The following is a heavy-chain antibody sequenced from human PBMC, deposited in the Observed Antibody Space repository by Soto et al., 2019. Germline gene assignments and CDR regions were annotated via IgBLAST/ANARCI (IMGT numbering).Heavy chain of an antibody. Sequence: SVKVSCKASGGTFSSYAISWVRQAPGQGLEWMGGIIPIFGTANYAQKFQGRVTITADESTSTAYMELSSLRSEDTAVYYCAREPRYYDTSDTAFDIWVQGTMVTVSS. D-gene: IGHD3-22*01. CDR3: AREPRYYDTSDTAFDI. J-gene: IGHJ3*02. V-gene: IGHV1-69*13. CDR1: GGTFSSYA. CDR2: IIPIFGTA.